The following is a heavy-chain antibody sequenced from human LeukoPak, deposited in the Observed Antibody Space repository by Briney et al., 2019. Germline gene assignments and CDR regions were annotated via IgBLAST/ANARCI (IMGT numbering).Heavy chain of an antibody. CDR2: ISAYNGNT. CDR3: ARDRAGITAAGSFDY. J-gene: IGHJ4*02. D-gene: IGHD6-13*01. V-gene: IGHV1-18*01. CDR1: GYTFTSYG. Sequence: ASVKVSCKASGYTFTSYGISWVRQAPGQGLEWMGWISAYNGNTNYAQKLQGRVTMTTDTSTSTAYMELRSLRSDDTAVYYCARDRAGITAAGSFDYWGQGTLVTVSS.